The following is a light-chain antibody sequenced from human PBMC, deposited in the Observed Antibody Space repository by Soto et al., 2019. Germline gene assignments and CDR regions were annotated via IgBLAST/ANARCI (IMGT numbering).Light chain of an antibody. J-gene: IGLJ1*01. V-gene: IGLV7-46*01. CDR1: TGAVTSGHW. CDR2: DTD. CDR3: LVIFTGVGEV. Sequence: QAVVTQEPSLTVSPGGTVTLTCGSSTGAVTSGHWPHWFQQKPGQAHRTLIYDTDNKHPWTPARFSGSLLGGKAALTLSGTQPEDEGDYYCLVIFTGVGEVLGTGTKVTVL.